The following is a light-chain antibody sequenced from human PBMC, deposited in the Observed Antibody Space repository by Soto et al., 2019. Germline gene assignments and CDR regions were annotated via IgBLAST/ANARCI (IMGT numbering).Light chain of an antibody. CDR2: SNY. Sequence: QSVLTQPPSASGTPGQRVTISCSGSSSNIESNTVTWYQQLPGTAPKLVIYSNYDRPLGVPDRFSGSTSGTSASLVIRGLQSEDEADYYCAAWDDILNGYVFGGGTKVTVL. V-gene: IGLV1-44*01. J-gene: IGLJ1*01. CDR3: AAWDDILNGYV. CDR1: SSNIESNT.